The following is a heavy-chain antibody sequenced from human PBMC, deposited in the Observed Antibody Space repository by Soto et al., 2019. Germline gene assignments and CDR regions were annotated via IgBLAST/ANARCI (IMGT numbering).Heavy chain of an antibody. CDR3: ARPLGWFDP. J-gene: IGHJ5*02. CDR2: INHSGST. V-gene: IGHV4-34*01. D-gene: IGHD7-27*01. CDR1: GGSFSGYY. Sequence: PSETLSLTCAVYGGSFSGYYWSWIRQPPGKGLEWIGEINHSGSTNYNPSLKSRVTTSVDTSKNQFSLKLSSVTAADTAVYYCARPLGWFDPWGQGTLVTASS.